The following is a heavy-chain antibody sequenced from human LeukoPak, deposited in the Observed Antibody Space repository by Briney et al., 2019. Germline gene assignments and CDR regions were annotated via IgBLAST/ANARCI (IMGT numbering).Heavy chain of an antibody. D-gene: IGHD6-25*01. J-gene: IGHJ5*02. V-gene: IGHV4-61*02. CDR1: GGSISSGSYY. CDR3: ARGSAAWFDP. Sequence: SETLSLTCSVSGGSISSGSYYWSWIRQPAGKGLEWIGRIFITGSTNYNPSLKSRVTISVDTSKNQISLKLSSVTAADTAVYYCARGSAAWFDPWGQGTLVTVSS. CDR2: IFITGST.